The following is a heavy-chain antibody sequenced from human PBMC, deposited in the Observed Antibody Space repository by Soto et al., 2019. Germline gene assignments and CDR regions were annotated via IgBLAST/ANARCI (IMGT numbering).Heavy chain of an antibody. D-gene: IGHD3-9*01. V-gene: IGHV1-18*01. CDR2: ISAYNGNT. CDR3: ARDPRASHVLRYFDWSPMDGMDV. J-gene: IGHJ6*02. Sequence: ASVKVSFKASGYTFTSYGISWVRQAPGQGLEWMGWISAYNGNTNYAQKLQGRVTMTTDTSTSTAYMELRSLRSDDTAVYYCARDPRASHVLRYFDWSPMDGMDVWGQGTTVTVSS. CDR1: GYTFTSYG.